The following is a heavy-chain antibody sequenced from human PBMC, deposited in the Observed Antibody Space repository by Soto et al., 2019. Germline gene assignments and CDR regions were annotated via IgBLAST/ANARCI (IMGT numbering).Heavy chain of an antibody. CDR1: GFSFNDAW. J-gene: IGHJ4*02. D-gene: IGHD1-1*01. CDR2: IKSKTDGGTT. V-gene: IGHV3-15*01. CDR3: TTDPHSTGTKY. Sequence: GGSLGLSCAASGFSFNDAWMTWVRQSPGAGLEWVGRIKSKTDGGTTDYAAPVRGRFAISRDASKTTVYLQMNGLKTEDTAVYYCTTDPHSTGTKYWGQGTLVTVSS.